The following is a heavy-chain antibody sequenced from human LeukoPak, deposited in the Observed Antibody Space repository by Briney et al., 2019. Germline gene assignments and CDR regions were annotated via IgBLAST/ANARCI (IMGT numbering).Heavy chain of an antibody. CDR2: ISGSGGST. CDR1: GFTFSSYA. D-gene: IGHD3-22*01. Sequence: PGGSLRLSCAASGFTFSSYAMSWVRQAPGKGLEWVSAISGSGGSTYYADSVKGRFTISRDNSKNTLYLQMNSLRAEDTAVYYCARGDSSGYFGAFSIDYWGQGTLVTVSS. V-gene: IGHV3-23*01. CDR3: ARGDSSGYFGAFSIDY. J-gene: IGHJ4*02.